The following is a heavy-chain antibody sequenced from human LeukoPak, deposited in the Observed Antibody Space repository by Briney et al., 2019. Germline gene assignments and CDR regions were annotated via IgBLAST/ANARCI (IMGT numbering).Heavy chain of an antibody. CDR2: INHSGST. Sequence: SETLSLTCAVYGGSFSGHYWSWIRQPPGKGLEWIGEINHSGSTNYNPSLKSRVTISVDTSKNQFSLKLSSVTAADTAVYYCARGSNVVVVAATVVYYYGMDVWGQGTTVTVSS. J-gene: IGHJ6*02. CDR1: GGSFSGHY. V-gene: IGHV4-34*01. CDR3: ARGSNVVVVAATVVYYYGMDV. D-gene: IGHD2-15*01.